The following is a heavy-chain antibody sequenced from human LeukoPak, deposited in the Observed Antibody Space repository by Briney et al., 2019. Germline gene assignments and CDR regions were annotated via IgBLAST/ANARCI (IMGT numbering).Heavy chain of an antibody. Sequence: SETLSLTCTVSGGSISSYYWSWIRQSPGKGLEWIGEINHTGSTKYNPSLKSRVTISVDTSKNQFSRKLSSVTAADTAVYYCARRYYDSSGYRRYFQHWGQGTLVTVSS. D-gene: IGHD3-22*01. V-gene: IGHV4-34*01. J-gene: IGHJ1*01. CDR1: GGSISSYY. CDR2: INHTGST. CDR3: ARRYYDSSGYRRYFQH.